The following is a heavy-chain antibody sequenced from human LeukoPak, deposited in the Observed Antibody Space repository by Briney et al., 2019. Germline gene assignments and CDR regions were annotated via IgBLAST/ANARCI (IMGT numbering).Heavy chain of an antibody. CDR3: ARAHSHDPTVTHTDY. D-gene: IGHD4-17*01. V-gene: IGHV1-2*04. Sequence: ASVKVSCKASGYTFTGYYMHWVRQAPGQGLEWMGWINPNSGGTNYAQKFQGWVTMTRDTSISTAYMELSRLRSDDTAVYYCARAHSHDPTVTHTDYWGQGTLVTVSS. CDR2: INPNSGGT. CDR1: GYTFTGYY. J-gene: IGHJ4*02.